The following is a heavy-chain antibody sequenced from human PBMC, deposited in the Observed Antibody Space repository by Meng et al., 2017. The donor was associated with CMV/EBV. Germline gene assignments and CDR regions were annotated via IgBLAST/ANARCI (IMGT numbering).Heavy chain of an antibody. D-gene: IGHD3-10*01. J-gene: IGHJ4*02. CDR3: ARAWVGEEYYFDY. CDR2: ISAYNGNT. CDR1: GYSFTRYG. V-gene: IGHV1-18*01. Sequence: VQQLRCGVEVKKPGSLVEVYGKASGYSFTRYGISLVRQAPGQGLEWMGWISAYNGNTNYAQKLQGRVTMTTDTSTSTAYMELRSLRSDDTAVYYCARAWVGEEYYFDYWGQGTLVTVSS.